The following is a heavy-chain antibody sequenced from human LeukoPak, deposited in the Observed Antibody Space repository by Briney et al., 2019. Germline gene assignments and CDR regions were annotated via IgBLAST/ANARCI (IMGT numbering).Heavy chain of an antibody. D-gene: IGHD6-19*01. CDR1: GGSISSYY. CDR3: ARGQGSGWYRWFDP. CDR2: IYYSGST. Sequence: SETLSLTRIVSGGSISSYYWSWIRQPPGKGLEWIGYIYYSGSTNYNPSLKSRVTISVDTSKNQFSLKLSSVTAADTAVYYCARGQGSGWYRWFDPWGQGTLVTVSS. V-gene: IGHV4-59*12. J-gene: IGHJ5*02.